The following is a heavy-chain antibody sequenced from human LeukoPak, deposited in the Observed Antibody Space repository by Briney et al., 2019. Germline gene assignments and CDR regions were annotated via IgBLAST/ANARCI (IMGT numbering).Heavy chain of an antibody. CDR2: IRYDGSNK. V-gene: IGHV3-30*02. CDR3: AKDLSPFVVVVAATFDY. CDR1: GFTFSSYG. J-gene: IGHJ4*02. D-gene: IGHD2-15*01. Sequence: GGSLRLSCAASGFTFSSYGMHWVRQAPGKGLEWVAFIRYDGSNKYYADSVKGRFTISRDNSKNTLYLQMNSLRAEDTAVYYCAKDLSPFVVVVAATFDYWGQGTLVTVSS.